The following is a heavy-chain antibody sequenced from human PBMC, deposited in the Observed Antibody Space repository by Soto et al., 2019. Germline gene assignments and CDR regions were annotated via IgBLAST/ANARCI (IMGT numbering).Heavy chain of an antibody. J-gene: IGHJ6*03. CDR2: IWYDGDNK. CDR3: ARDSCESSTCYMAYYYHMDV. V-gene: IGHV3-33*01. CDR1: GFNLRTFG. D-gene: IGHD2-2*02. Sequence: QVQLVESGGGVVQSGGSLRLSCVASGFNLRTFGMHWVRQAPGKGLELVAVIWYDGDNKHYADSVKGRFTISRDTSRNRLDLQMNSMRVDDTATYYCARDSCESSTCYMAYYYHMDVWGKGTTVTVSS.